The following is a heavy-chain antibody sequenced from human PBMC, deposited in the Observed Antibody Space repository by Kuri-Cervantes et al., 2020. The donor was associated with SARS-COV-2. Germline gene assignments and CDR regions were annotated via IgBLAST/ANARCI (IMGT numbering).Heavy chain of an antibody. CDR1: GGSISSYY. CDR2: IYTSGST. Sequence: SETLSLTCTVSGGSISSYYWSWIRQPAGKGLEWIGRIYTSGSTNYNPSLKRRVTMSVDTSKNQFSLKLSSVTAADTAVYYCARGSPHAKRVPAASWFDPWGQGTLVTVSS. V-gene: IGHV4-4*07. CDR3: ARGSPHAKRVPAASWFDP. J-gene: IGHJ5*02. D-gene: IGHD2-2*01.